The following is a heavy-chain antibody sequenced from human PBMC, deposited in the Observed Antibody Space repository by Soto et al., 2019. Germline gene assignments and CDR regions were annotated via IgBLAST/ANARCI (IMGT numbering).Heavy chain of an antibody. D-gene: IGHD6-6*01. CDR3: ASPTQIIAALNAEYFQH. J-gene: IGHJ1*01. Sequence: ASVKVSCKASGYTFTGYYMHWVRQAPGQGLEWMGWINPNSGGTNYAQKFQGRVTMTRDTSISTAYMELSRLRSDDTAVYYCASPTQIIAALNAEYFQHWGQGTLATVSS. CDR1: GYTFTGYY. CDR2: INPNSGGT. V-gene: IGHV1-2*02.